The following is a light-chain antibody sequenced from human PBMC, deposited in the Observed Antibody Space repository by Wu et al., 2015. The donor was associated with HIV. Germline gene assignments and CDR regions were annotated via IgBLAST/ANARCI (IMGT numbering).Light chain of an antibody. J-gene: IGKJ2*03. Sequence: EIVLTQSPGTLSLSPGERATLSCRASQSVSSSYLAWYQQKPGQAPRLHIYGASSRATGIPDRFSGSGSGTDFTLTLSRLEPEDFAVYYCQQYGSSSYSFGQGTKAGDRT. V-gene: IGKV3-20*01. CDR1: QSVSSSY. CDR2: GAS. CDR3: QQYGSSSYS.